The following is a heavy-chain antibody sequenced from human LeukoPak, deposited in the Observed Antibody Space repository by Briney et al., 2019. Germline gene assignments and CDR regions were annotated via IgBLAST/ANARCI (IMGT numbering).Heavy chain of an antibody. V-gene: IGHV3-21*05. CDR2: ISSSSSYI. CDR3: ASEQWLAMDD. CDR1: GFTFSSYS. J-gene: IGHJ4*02. D-gene: IGHD6-19*01. Sequence: PGGSLRLSCAASGFTFSSYSMNWVRQAPGKGLEWVSYISSSSSYIYYADSVKGRFTISRDNAKNSLYLQMNSLRAEDTAVYYCASEQWLAMDDWGQGTLVTVSS.